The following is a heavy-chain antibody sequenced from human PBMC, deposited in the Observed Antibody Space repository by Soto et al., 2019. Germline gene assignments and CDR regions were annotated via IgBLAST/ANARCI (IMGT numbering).Heavy chain of an antibody. V-gene: IGHV3-23*01. CDR3: AKDLENYDFWSGYYFGNWFDP. J-gene: IGHJ5*02. Sequence: GGSLRLSCAVSGFNFSSYSMTWVRQAPGKGLEWVSVISGSGGSKYYADSVKGRFTISRDNSKNTLYLQMNSLRAEDTAVYYCAKDLENYDFWSGYYFGNWFDPWGQGTLVTVSS. D-gene: IGHD3-3*01. CDR1: GFNFSSYS. CDR2: ISGSGGSK.